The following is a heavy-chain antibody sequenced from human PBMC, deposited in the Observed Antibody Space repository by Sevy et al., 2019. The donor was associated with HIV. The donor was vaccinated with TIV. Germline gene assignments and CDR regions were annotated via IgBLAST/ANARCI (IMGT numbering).Heavy chain of an antibody. CDR3: ARGDYYVTSGYTYYFDY. CDR2: IHHSGRT. D-gene: IGHD3-22*01. V-gene: IGHV4-38-2*01. Sequence: SETLSLTCAVSGYSISSGYYWGWIRQPPGKGLEWIGNIHHSGRTYNNPSLKSRVTMSVDTSKNQFSLKLSSVTAADTAVYYCARGDYYVTSGYTYYFDYWDQGTLVTVSS. CDR1: GYSISSGYY. J-gene: IGHJ4*02.